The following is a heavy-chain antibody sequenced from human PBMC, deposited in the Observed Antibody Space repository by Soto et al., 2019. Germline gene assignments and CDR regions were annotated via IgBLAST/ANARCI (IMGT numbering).Heavy chain of an antibody. D-gene: IGHD4-4*01. Sequence: GGSLRLSCAASGFTFSSYWMSWVRQAPGKGLEWVANIKQDGSEKYYVDSVKGRFTISRDNAKNSLYLQMNGLRAEDTAVYYCARTTVTTRPLYYYYGMDVWGQGTTVTVSS. V-gene: IGHV3-7*01. CDR2: IKQDGSEK. CDR3: ARTTVTTRPLYYYYGMDV. J-gene: IGHJ6*02. CDR1: GFTFSSYW.